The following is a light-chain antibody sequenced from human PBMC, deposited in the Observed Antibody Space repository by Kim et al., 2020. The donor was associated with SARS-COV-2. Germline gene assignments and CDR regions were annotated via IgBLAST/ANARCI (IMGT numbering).Light chain of an antibody. Sequence: SSELTQDPAVSGAFAQTISITIKRDSLRSYDASWYQQKPGQAPVLVIYGKNNRPSGIPDRFSGSSSGNTASLTITGAQAEDEADYYCNSRDSSGNHLVFG. V-gene: IGLV3-19*01. CDR1: SLRSYD. CDR3: NSRDSSGNHLV. CDR2: GKN. J-gene: IGLJ2*01.